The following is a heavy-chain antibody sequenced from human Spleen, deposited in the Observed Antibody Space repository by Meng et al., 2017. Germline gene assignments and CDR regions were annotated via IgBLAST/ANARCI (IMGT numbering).Heavy chain of an antibody. D-gene: IGHD2-15*01. Sequence: GESLKISCVASGFTFSDYWISWVRQAPGKGLEWVANIKQAGSEKLYVDSVKGRFTISRDNAKSSLYLLMNSLRTEDTAVYYCANLPGRYCSGGSCYRDVFDIWGQGTMVTVSS. J-gene: IGHJ3*02. CDR1: GFTFSDYW. CDR2: IKQAGSEK. V-gene: IGHV3-7*01. CDR3: ANLPGRYCSGGSCYRDVFDI.